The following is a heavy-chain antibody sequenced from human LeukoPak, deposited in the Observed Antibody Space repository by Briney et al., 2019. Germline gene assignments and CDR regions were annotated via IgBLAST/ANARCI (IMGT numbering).Heavy chain of an antibody. CDR1: GGPFSGYY. D-gene: IGHD2-21*02. J-gene: IGHJ4*02. CDR3: ARGPTDCGGDCNFRGFDY. V-gene: IGHV4-34*01. CDR2: INHSGST. Sequence: SETLSLTCAVYGGPFSGYYWSWIRQPPGKGLEWIGEINHSGSTNYNPSLKSRVTISVDTSKNQFSLKLSSVTAADTAVYYCARGPTDCGGDCNFRGFDYWGQGTLVTVSS.